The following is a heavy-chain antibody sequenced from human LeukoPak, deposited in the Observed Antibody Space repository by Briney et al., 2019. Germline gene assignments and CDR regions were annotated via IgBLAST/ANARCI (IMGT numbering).Heavy chain of an antibody. CDR3: AESSGYYSSFDY. Sequence: GGSLRLSCAASGFTFSSYGMHWVRQAPGKGLEWVAVISYDGSNKYYADSVKGRFTISRDNSKNTLYLQMNSLRAEDTAVYYCAESSGYYSSFDYWGQGTLVTVSS. CDR2: ISYDGSNK. V-gene: IGHV3-30*03. D-gene: IGHD3-22*01. J-gene: IGHJ4*02. CDR1: GFTFSSYG.